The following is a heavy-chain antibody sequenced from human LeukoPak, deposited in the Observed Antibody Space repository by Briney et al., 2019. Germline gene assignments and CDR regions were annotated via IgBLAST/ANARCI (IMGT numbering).Heavy chain of an antibody. CDR1: GFTFSGYG. Sequence: PGGSLRLSCAASGFTFSGYGMHWVRQAPGKGLEWLTFIRYDGSDESYADSVKGRFTISRDNSKNTPYLQMNSLRVEDTAVYYCAKDGGYSNYCDYWGQGTLVTVSS. V-gene: IGHV3-30*02. D-gene: IGHD4-11*01. CDR2: IRYDGSDE. J-gene: IGHJ4*02. CDR3: AKDGGYSNYCDY.